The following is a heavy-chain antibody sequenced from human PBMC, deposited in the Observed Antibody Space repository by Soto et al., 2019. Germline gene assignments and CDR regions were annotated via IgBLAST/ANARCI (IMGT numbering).Heavy chain of an antibody. CDR2: ISYDGSNK. CDR1: GCTFSSYG. J-gene: IGHJ5*02. CDR3: AKAPIYGDYEIGNWFDP. D-gene: IGHD4-17*01. V-gene: IGHV3-30*18. Sequence: PGGSLRLSCAASGCTFSSYGMHRVRQAPGKGLEWVAVISYDGSNKYYADSVKGRFTISRDNSKNTLYLQMNSLRAEDTAVYYCAKAPIYGDYEIGNWFDPWGQGTLVTVSS.